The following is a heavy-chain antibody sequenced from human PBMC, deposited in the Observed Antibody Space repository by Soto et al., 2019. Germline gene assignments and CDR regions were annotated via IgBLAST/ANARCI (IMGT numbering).Heavy chain of an antibody. CDR1: GFTFSSYG. V-gene: IGHV3-30*18. D-gene: IGHD4-4*01. J-gene: IGHJ4*02. CDR2: ISYDGINK. Sequence: GGSLRLSCAASGFTFSSYGMHWVRQAPGKGLEWVAVISYDGINKYHADSVKGRFTISRDNSKNTLYLQMNSLRAEDTAVYYCAKEGVSTVAIDYWGQGTLVTVSS. CDR3: AKEGVSTVAIDY.